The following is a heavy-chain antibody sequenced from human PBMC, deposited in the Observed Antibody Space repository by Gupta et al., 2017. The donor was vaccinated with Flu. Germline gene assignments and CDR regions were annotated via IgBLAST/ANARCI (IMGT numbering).Heavy chain of an antibody. Sequence: EVQLVESGGGLVQPGGSLRLSCAASGFNFGNYWMSRVRQAPGKGLEWVANIKQDGSEKYYVDSVKGRFTISRDNAKNSLYLQMNSLRAEDTAMYYCARGLSSLYYDFWSGYSSLDYWGQGTLVTVSS. CDR2: IKQDGSEK. J-gene: IGHJ4*02. CDR1: GFNFGNYW. CDR3: ARGLSSLYYDFWSGYSSLDY. V-gene: IGHV3-7*04. D-gene: IGHD3-3*01.